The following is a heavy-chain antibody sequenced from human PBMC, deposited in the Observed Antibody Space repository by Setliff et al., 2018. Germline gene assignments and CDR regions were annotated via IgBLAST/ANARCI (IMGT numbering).Heavy chain of an antibody. CDR1: GDSMSSYY. CDR2: VHYSGDS. V-gene: IGHV4-59*12. D-gene: IGHD6-13*01. CDR3: ARDTPHDPVSSHWYRNWFDP. J-gene: IGHJ5*02. Sequence: SETLSLTCTVSGDSMSSYYWSWIRQSPGKGLEWIGYVHYSGDSNYNPSLKSRVTMSVDTSKHQFSLNLSSVTAADTAVYFCARDTPHDPVSSHWYRNWFDPWGQGILVTVSS.